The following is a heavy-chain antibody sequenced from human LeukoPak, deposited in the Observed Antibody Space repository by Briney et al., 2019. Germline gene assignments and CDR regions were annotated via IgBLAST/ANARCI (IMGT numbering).Heavy chain of an antibody. Sequence: PGGSLRLSCEASGFSVSNYYMVWVRQPPGKGLECISYIPNDDSVTYYADSVRGRLSVSRDSAKNSPSLQLNSLRAEDTAVYYCAREQWFRWEYWGQGILVTVSS. J-gene: IGHJ4*02. V-gene: IGHV3-11*01. D-gene: IGHD3-22*01. CDR3: AREQWFRWEY. CDR1: GFSVSNYY. CDR2: IPNDDSVT.